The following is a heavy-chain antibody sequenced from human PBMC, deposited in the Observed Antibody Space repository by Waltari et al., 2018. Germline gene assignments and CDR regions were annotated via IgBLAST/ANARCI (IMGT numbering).Heavy chain of an antibody. CDR1: GDSADVYW. J-gene: IGHJ4*02. CDR3: ARVRSSGSYYYFDY. CDR2: IYNRGTT. V-gene: IGHV4-59*02. D-gene: IGHD1-26*01. Sequence: QVQLQESGPGLVKPSETLSLTCAVPGDSADVYWWSWIRQPPEKGLEWIGYIYNRGTTNYNPSLLSRATISVDTSKNYFSLDVTSVTAADTAVYYCARVRSSGSYYYFDYWGQGTLVAVSS.